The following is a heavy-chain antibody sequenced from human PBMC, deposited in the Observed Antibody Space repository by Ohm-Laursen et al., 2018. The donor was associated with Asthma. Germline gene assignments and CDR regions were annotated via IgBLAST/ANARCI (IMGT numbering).Heavy chain of an antibody. Sequence: SLRLSCAASGFIFSDYDMHWVRQAPGKGLEWGAVIWYDGSNKYYADSVKGRFTISRDNSKNTLYLQMNSLRAEDTAVYYCARGDYYDSSGSAFGYWGQGTLVTVSS. CDR2: IWYDGSNK. J-gene: IGHJ4*02. CDR1: GFIFSDYD. D-gene: IGHD3-22*01. CDR3: ARGDYYDSSGSAFGY. V-gene: IGHV3-33*08.